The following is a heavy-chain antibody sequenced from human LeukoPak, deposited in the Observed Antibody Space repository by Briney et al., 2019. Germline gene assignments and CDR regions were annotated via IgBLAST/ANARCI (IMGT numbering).Heavy chain of an antibody. CDR1: GFTFSSYA. D-gene: IGHD3-22*01. CDR2: ISGSGGST. Sequence: PGGSLRLSCAASGFTFSSYAMSWVRQAPGKGLEWVSAISGSGGSTYYADSVKGRFTISRDNSKNTLYLQMNSLRAEDTAVYYCARGPYYDSSGYYLDYWGQGTLVTVSS. J-gene: IGHJ4*02. CDR3: ARGPYYDSSGYYLDY. V-gene: IGHV3-23*01.